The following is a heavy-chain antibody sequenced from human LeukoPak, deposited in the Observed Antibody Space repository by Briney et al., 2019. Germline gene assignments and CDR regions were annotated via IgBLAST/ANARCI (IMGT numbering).Heavy chain of an antibody. CDR1: GGSISSYY. D-gene: IGHD6-6*01. CDR2: IYYSGST. CDR3: ARSQYSYGMDV. V-gene: IGHV4-59*08. J-gene: IGHJ6*02. Sequence: SETLSPTCTVSGGSISSYYWSWIRQPPGKGLEWIGYIYYSGSTNYNPSLKSRVTISVDTSKNQFSLKLSSVTAADTAVYYCARSQYSYGMDVWGQGTTVTVSS.